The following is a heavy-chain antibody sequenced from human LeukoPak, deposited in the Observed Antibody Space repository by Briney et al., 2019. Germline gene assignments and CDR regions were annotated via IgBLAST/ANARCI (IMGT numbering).Heavy chain of an antibody. CDR2: ISSSSTYI. Sequence: PGGSLRLSCAASGFSFSDYNMNWVRQAPGKGLEWVSSISSSSTYIFYADSVKGRFTTSRDNAKNSLYLQMNSLRAEDTAVYYCVTTWGAHYWYFDLWGRDALVTVSS. CDR3: VTTWGAHYWYFDL. CDR1: GFSFSDYN. J-gene: IGHJ2*01. D-gene: IGHD1-26*01. V-gene: IGHV3-21*01.